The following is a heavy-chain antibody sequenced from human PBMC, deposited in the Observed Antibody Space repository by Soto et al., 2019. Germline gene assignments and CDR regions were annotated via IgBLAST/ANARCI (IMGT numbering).Heavy chain of an antibody. Sequence: ASVKVSCKASGGTFSSYAISWVRQAPGQGLEWMGGIIPIFGTANYAQKFQGRVTITADESTSTAYMELSSLRSEDTAVYYCARGLLWSGYPPAEMYYYYGMDVWGQGTTVTVSS. J-gene: IGHJ6*02. CDR3: ARGLLWSGYPPAEMYYYYGMDV. D-gene: IGHD3-3*01. CDR2: IIPIFGTA. CDR1: GGTFSSYA. V-gene: IGHV1-69*13.